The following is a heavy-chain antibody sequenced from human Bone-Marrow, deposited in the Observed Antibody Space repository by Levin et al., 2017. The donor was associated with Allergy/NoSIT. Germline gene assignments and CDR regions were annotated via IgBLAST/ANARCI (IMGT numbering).Heavy chain of an antibody. CDR2: VYFSGST. CDR1: GASISSGTYY. D-gene: IGHD3-9*01. CDR3: ARVPALRFLDWFLDY. J-gene: IGHJ4*02. V-gene: IGHV4-39*02. Sequence: SQTLSLTCTVSGASISSGTYYWNWIRLPAGKGLEWIGSVYFSGSTYLSPFLKSRVTMSVDTSRSHFSLNLSSVTAADTAVYYCARVPALRFLDWFLDYWGRGVLVTVSS.